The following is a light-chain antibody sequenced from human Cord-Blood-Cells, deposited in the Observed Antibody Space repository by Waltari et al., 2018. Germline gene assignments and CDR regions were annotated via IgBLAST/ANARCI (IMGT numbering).Light chain of an antibody. CDR2: DVS. J-gene: IGLJ3*02. CDR3: CSYAGSYTPMV. V-gene: IGLV2-11*01. CDR1: SSDVGGYNY. Sequence: CTGTSSDVGGYNYVSWYQQHPGKAPKLMIYDVSKRPSGVPDRFSGSKSGNTASLTISGLQAEDEADYYCCSYAGSYTPMVFGGGTKLTVL.